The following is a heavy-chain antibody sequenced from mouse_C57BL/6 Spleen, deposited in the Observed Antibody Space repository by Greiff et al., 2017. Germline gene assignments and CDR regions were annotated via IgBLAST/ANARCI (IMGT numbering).Heavy chain of an antibody. V-gene: IGHV14-4*01. J-gene: IGHJ2*01. CDR2: IDPENGDT. CDR3: TTWDYDGDD. CDR1: GFNIKDDY. D-gene: IGHD2-4*01. Sequence: VQLQQSGAELVRPGASVKLSCTASGFNIKDDYMHWVKQRPEQGLEWIGWIDPENGDTEYAAKFQGKATITADTSSNTAYLQLSSLTSEDTAVYYCTTWDYDGDDWGQGTTLTVSS.